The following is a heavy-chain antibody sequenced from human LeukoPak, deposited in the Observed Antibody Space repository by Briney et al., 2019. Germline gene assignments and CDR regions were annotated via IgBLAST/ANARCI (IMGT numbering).Heavy chain of an antibody. CDR2: IIPIFGTA. CDR3: ASRAFPTPGNYYYYGMDV. D-gene: IGHD1-14*01. V-gene: IGHV1-69*13. Sequence: ASVKVSCKASGYNFSSYAMTWVRQAPGQGLEWMGGIIPIFGTANYAQKFQGRVTITADESTSTAYMELSSLRSEDTAVYYCASRAFPTPGNYYYYGMDVWGQGTTVTVSS. CDR1: GYNFSSYA. J-gene: IGHJ6*02.